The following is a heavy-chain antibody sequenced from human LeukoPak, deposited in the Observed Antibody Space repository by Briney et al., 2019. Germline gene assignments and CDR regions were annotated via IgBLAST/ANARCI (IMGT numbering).Heavy chain of an antibody. CDR1: GCSISSYY. V-gene: IGHV4-59*01. CDR3: ARGRLTGSNYGMAV. Sequence: SETLSLTCTVSGCSISSYYWSWIRQPPGKGLEWIGYIYYSGSTNYNPSLKSRVTISVDTSNNQFSLRLGFVTAADTAIYYCARGRLTGSNYGMAVWGQGTTVTVSS. CDR2: IYYSGST. J-gene: IGHJ6*02.